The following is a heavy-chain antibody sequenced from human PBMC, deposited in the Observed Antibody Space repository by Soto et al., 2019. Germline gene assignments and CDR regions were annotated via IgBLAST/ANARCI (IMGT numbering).Heavy chain of an antibody. V-gene: IGHV3-13*01. D-gene: IGHD3-10*01. CDR3: GRGTAYGSGSYYIDY. CDR2: VGTEGDT. CDR1: GFSFSDYD. Sequence: GSSLRLSYETSGFSFSDYDMHWVLQAPGKGLQWVSAVGTEGDTYYPDFVKGRFTVSRDNGKKSLFLAMKTLSAGDTAIYYCGRGTAYGSGSYYIDYWGQGTLVTVSS. J-gene: IGHJ4*02.